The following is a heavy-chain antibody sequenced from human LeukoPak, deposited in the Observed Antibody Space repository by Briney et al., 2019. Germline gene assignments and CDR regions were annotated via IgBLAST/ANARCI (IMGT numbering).Heavy chain of an antibody. CDR2: IYHSGST. V-gene: IGHV4-38-2*02. Sequence: SETLSLTCTVSGYSISSGYYWGWIRQPPGKGLEWIGSIYHSGSTYYNPSLKSRVTISVDTSKNQFSLRLSSVTAADTAVYYCARQRDYYYYGMDVWGQGTTVTVSS. J-gene: IGHJ6*02. CDR1: GYSISSGYY. CDR3: ARQRDYYYYGMDV.